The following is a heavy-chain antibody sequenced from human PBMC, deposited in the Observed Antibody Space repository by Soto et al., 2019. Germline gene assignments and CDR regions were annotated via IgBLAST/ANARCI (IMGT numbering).Heavy chain of an antibody. CDR1: GGTFSSYA. V-gene: IGHV1-69*06. D-gene: IGHD3-22*01. J-gene: IGHJ3*02. Sequence: SVKVSCKASGGTFSSYAISWVRQAPGQGLEWMGGIIPIFGTANYAQKFQGRVTITADKSTSTAYMELSSLRSEDTAVYYCASGLLLDYYDSSGYSDAFDIWGQGTMVTVSS. CDR2: IIPIFGTA. CDR3: ASGLLLDYYDSSGYSDAFDI.